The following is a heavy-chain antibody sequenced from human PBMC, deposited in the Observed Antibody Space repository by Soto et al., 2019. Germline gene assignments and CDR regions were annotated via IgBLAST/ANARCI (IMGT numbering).Heavy chain of an antibody. D-gene: IGHD6-19*01. CDR2: ISHSGSR. CDR1: GGPFSGYF. Sequence: QVQLQPWGAGLLKASETLSLTCVVSGGPFSGYFWTWIRQSPGRGLEWIGEISHSGSRNYNPAFQSRVIISVDSSKNHVSLKLSSVTAADSATYFCARGLAYDRPITVAEPFDSWGQGTLVTVSS. V-gene: IGHV4-34*02. CDR3: ARGLAYDRPITVAEPFDS. J-gene: IGHJ4*02.